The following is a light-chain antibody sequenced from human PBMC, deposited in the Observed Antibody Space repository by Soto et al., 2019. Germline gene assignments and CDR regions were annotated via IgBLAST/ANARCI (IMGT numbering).Light chain of an antibody. CDR2: GAS. V-gene: IGKV3-11*01. Sequence: EIVMTQSPATLSVSPGERAIVSCRASQSGSRNLAWYQHKPGQAPRLLIYGASSRATGIPDRFSGSGSGTDFTLTISSLEPEDFAVYYCQQRSNWPPFGGGTKVDIK. J-gene: IGKJ4*01. CDR1: QSGSRN. CDR3: QQRSNWPP.